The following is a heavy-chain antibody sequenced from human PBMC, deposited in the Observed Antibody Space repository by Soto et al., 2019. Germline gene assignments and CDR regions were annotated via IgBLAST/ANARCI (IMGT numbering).Heavy chain of an antibody. Sequence: EVQLLESGGGLVQPGGSLRLSCAASGFTFSSYAMNWVRQAPGKGLEWVSTISFSGVNRHYADSVKGRFTISRDNSKNTLYLQMNSLRAEDTAIYYCAKVGSGSYSAHSWGHGTLVTVSS. CDR3: AKVGSGSYSAHS. CDR1: GFTFSSYA. CDR2: ISFSGVNR. D-gene: IGHD3-10*01. J-gene: IGHJ5*01. V-gene: IGHV3-23*01.